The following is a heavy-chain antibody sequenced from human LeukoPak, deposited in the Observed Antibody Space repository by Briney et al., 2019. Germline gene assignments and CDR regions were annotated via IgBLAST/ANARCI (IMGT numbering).Heavy chain of an antibody. J-gene: IGHJ6*02. CDR2: INPNSGGT. Sequence: ASVKVSCKASGYTFTGYYMHWVRQAPGQGLEWMGWINPNSGGTNYAQKFQGWVTMTRDTSISTAYMELSRLRSDDTAVYYCARDLVPNYYYYGMDVWGQGTRSPSP. CDR1: GYTFTGYY. D-gene: IGHD3-10*02. V-gene: IGHV1-2*04. CDR3: ARDLVPNYYYYGMDV.